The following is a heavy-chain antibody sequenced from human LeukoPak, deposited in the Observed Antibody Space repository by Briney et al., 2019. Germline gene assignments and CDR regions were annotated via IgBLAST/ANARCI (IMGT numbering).Heavy chain of an antibody. CDR2: IYSGGST. CDR1: GFTVSSND. J-gene: IGHJ4*02. V-gene: IGHV3-53*01. D-gene: IGHD3-16*01. CDR3: ANSLFTGEWYFDY. Sequence: GGSLRLSCAASGFTVSSNDMSWVRQAPGKGLECISVIYSGGSTDYADSVKGRLTISRDNSKNTLYLQMNSLRAEDTAVYYCANSLFTGEWYFDYWGQGTLVTVSS.